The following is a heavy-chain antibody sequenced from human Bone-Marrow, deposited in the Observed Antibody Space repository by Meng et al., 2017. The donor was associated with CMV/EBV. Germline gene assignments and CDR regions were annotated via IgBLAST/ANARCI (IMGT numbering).Heavy chain of an antibody. Sequence: GGSLRLSCAASGFTFSSYAMHWVRQAPGKGLEWVAVISYDGSNKYYADSVKGRFTISRDNSKNTLYLQMNSLRAEDTAVYYCTTEEITPYYFDYWGQGTLVTVSS. J-gene: IGHJ4*02. CDR3: TTEEITPYYFDY. D-gene: IGHD5-24*01. CDR2: ISYDGSNK. V-gene: IGHV3-30*04. CDR1: GFTFSSYA.